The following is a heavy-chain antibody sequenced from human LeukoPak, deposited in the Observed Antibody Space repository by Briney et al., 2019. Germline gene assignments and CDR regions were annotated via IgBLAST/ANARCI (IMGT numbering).Heavy chain of an antibody. J-gene: IGHJ4*02. CDR3: AREGGGYVWGSYRSPIDY. CDR2: INHSGST. D-gene: IGHD3-16*02. V-gene: IGHV4-34*01. CDR1: GGSFSGYY. Sequence: SETLSLTCAVYGGSFSGYYWSWIRQPPGKGLEWIGEINHSGSTNYNPSLKSRVTISVDTSKNQFSLKLSSVTAADTAVYYCAREGGGYVWGSYRSPIDYWGQGTLVTVSS.